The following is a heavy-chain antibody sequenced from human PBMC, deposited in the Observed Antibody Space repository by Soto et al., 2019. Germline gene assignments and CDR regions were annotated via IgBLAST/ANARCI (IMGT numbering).Heavy chain of an antibody. J-gene: IGHJ4*02. CDR1: GYTFTSYG. CDR3: ALHNYCSGGRCYFDY. D-gene: IGHD2-15*01. Sequence: ASVKVSCNASGYTFTSYGISLVRHAPGQGLEWMAWISVYNGNTNYAQKFQGRVTMTTDTSTSTAYMELRSLRSDDTAVYYCALHNYCSGGRCYFDYWGQGTLVTVS. CDR2: ISVYNGNT. V-gene: IGHV1-18*01.